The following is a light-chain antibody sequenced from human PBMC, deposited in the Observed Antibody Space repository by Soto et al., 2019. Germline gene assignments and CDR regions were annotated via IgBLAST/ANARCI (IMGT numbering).Light chain of an antibody. J-gene: IGLJ2*01. V-gene: IGLV2-14*03. Sequence: QSALTQPASVSGSPGQSSTISCTGTSSDVGTYNYVSWYQQHPGKAPKLMIYDVSNRPSGVSDRFSGSKSGNTASLTNSGLQAEDEADYYCSSYTSSSTSVVVGGGTKVTVL. CDR1: SSDVGTYNY. CDR2: DVS. CDR3: SSYTSSSTSVV.